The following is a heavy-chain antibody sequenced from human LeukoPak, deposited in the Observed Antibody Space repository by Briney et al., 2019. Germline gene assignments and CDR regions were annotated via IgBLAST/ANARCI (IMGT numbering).Heavy chain of an antibody. D-gene: IGHD1-26*01. CDR1: GFTFSSYA. J-gene: IGHJ3*02. CDR3: ANLLLGATTSSAFDI. V-gene: IGHV3-23*01. Sequence: GGSLRLSCAASGFTFSSYAMSWVRQAPGKGLEWVSAISGSGGSTYYADSVKGRFTISRDNSKNTLYLQMNSLRAEDTAVYYCANLLLGATTSSAFDIWGQGTMVTVSS. CDR2: ISGSGGST.